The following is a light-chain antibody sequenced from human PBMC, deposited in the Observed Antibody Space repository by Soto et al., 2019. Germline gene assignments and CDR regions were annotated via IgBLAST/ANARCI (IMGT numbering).Light chain of an antibody. J-gene: IGLJ3*02. CDR3: SSFTSTNTWV. CDR1: SSDVGGHDY. CDR2: EAF. Sequence: QSALTQPASVSGSPGQSITISCTGTSSDVGGHDYVSWYLQHPGKVPKLLIYEAFNRPSGVSDRFSGSKSGGTASLTISGLQVEDEGDYYCSSFTSTNTWVFGGGTQLTVL. V-gene: IGLV2-14*01.